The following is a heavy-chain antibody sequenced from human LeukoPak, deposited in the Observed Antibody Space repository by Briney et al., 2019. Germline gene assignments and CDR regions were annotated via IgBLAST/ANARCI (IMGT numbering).Heavy chain of an antibody. CDR1: GGSISSYY. D-gene: IGHD6-19*01. Sequence: KPSETLSLTCTVSGGSISSYYWSWIRQPPEKGLEWIGYIYYSGSTNYNPSLKSRVTISVDTSKNQFSLKLSSVTAADTAVYYCARVVDSSGWFYYFDYWGQGTLVTVSS. CDR3: ARVVDSSGWFYYFDY. J-gene: IGHJ4*02. CDR2: IYYSGST. V-gene: IGHV4-59*01.